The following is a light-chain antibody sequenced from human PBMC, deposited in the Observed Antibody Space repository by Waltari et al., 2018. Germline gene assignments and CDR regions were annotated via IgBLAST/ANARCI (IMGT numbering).Light chain of an antibody. CDR3: QQYYGTPLT. V-gene: IGKV4-1*01. CDR1: HRVLVTYNNKNN. J-gene: IGKJ4*01. Sequence: DIVLTQSPDSLAVPLGERATINCKSNHRVLVTYNNKNNLAWHQQRPGQPPKMIIYWASTRESGVPDRFNGSGSATDFTLTITRLQPEDVAVYYCQQYYGTPLTFGGGTKVEIK. CDR2: WAS.